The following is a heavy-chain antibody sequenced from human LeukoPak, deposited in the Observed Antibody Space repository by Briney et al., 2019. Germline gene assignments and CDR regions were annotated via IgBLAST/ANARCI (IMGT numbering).Heavy chain of an antibody. D-gene: IGHD5-18*01. J-gene: IGHJ4*02. V-gene: IGHV4-4*02. CDR2: IYHNGST. CDR1: GGSISSSNW. Sequence: SGTLSLTSAVSGGSISSSNWWSWVRQPPGKGLEWIGEIYHNGSTNYNPSLQSRVTISADKSKNQFSLKLSSVTAADTAVYYCARGDVRRGYSYGRFDYWGQGTLVTVSS. CDR3: ARGDVRRGYSYGRFDY.